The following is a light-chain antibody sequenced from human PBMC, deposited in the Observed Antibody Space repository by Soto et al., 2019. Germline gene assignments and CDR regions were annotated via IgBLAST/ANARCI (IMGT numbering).Light chain of an antibody. CDR1: QDISNW. J-gene: IGKJ4*01. CDR2: AAS. Sequence: DIQMTQSPSSVSASVGDRVTITCRASQDISNWLAWYQQKSGQAPKLLIYAASTLQSGVPSRFSGSGSGTDFTLTISSLQPEDFATYFCQQADSFPRLTFGGGTKVEI. V-gene: IGKV1D-12*01. CDR3: QQADSFPRLT.